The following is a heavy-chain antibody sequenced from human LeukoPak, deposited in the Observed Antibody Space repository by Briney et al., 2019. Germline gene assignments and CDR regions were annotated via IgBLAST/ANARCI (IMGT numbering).Heavy chain of an antibody. Sequence: SETLSLISSVSGGSISGYYLSWVRQFPGKGLEWIGYVHYTGKTNYNASLTGRVTISVDASNTQISLRLSSVTAADTAVYYCARSMLGAIWGQGALVTVSS. D-gene: IGHD2-8*01. J-gene: IGHJ4*02. V-gene: IGHV4-59*01. CDR2: VHYTGKT. CDR1: GGSISGYY. CDR3: ARSMLGAI.